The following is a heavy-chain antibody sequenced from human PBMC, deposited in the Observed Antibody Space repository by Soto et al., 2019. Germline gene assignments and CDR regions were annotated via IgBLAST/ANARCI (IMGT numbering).Heavy chain of an antibody. Sequence: GGSLRLSCAGSGFTLSIYWMTWVRQAPGKGLEWVATIKQDGSEKYYADSVKGRFTISRDNAKNSMNLQISSLRAEDTAVYYCARDGTGSNALDHWGQGILVTVSS. CDR3: ARDGTGSNALDH. CDR2: IKQDGSEK. D-gene: IGHD2-2*01. V-gene: IGHV3-7*04. CDR1: GFTLSIYW. J-gene: IGHJ4*02.